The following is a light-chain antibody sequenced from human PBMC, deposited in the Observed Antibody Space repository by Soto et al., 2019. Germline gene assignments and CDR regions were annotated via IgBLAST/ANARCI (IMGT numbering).Light chain of an antibody. Sequence: QSALTQPPSASGSPGQSVTLSCTGTSSDVGGYDYVSWYKQHPGKAPKLMIYEVSKRPSGVPDRFSGSKSGNTAALTVSGLQAEDEDDYYCSSYVGTNSYVFGTGTKVTVL. CDR3: SSYVGTNSYV. V-gene: IGLV2-8*01. CDR2: EVS. CDR1: SSDVGGYDY. J-gene: IGLJ1*01.